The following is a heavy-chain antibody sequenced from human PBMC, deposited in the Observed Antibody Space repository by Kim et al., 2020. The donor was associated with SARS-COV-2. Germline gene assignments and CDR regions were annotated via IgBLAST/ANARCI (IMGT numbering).Heavy chain of an antibody. CDR2: ISSSSSYT. J-gene: IGHJ2*01. CDR3: ARVIVGATTDWYFDL. V-gene: IGHV3-11*06. D-gene: IGHD1-26*01. CDR1: GFTFSDYY. Sequence: GGSLRLSCAASGFTFSDYYMSWIRQAPGKGLEWVSYISSSSSYTNYADSVKGRFTISRDNAKNSLYLQMNSLRAEDTAVYYCARVIVGATTDWYFDLWGRGTLVTVSS.